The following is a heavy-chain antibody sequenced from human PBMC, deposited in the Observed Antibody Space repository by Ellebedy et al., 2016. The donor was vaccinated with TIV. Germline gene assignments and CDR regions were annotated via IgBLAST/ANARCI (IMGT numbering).Heavy chain of an antibody. Sequence: SLKISXAASGFTFENYTMHWVRQAPGKGLEWVSGISWDSVTIGCADSVKGRFSMSRDNAKNSLYLQMNSLRVEDTALYYCASSGVTGLDAFDTWGQGTMVTVSS. CDR2: ISWDSVTI. V-gene: IGHV3-9*01. CDR1: GFTFENYT. J-gene: IGHJ3*02. CDR3: ASSGVTGLDAFDT. D-gene: IGHD5-18*01.